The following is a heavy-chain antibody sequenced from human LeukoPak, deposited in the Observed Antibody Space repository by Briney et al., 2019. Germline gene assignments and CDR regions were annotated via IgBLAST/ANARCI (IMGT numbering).Heavy chain of an antibody. Sequence: SETLSLTCVVYGESFSGYSWSWIRQPPGKGLEWIGEINQRRNTNYNPSLKSRVTISIDTSKNQFSLKLSSVTTADTAVYYCARDKAAGRYWFDPWGQGTLVTVSS. CDR1: GESFSGYS. D-gene: IGHD2-15*01. V-gene: IGHV4-34*01. CDR2: INQRRNT. CDR3: ARDKAAGRYWFDP. J-gene: IGHJ5*02.